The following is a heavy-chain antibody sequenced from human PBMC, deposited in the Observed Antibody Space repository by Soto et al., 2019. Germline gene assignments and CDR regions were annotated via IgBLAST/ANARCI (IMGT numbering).Heavy chain of an antibody. D-gene: IGHD5-12*01. CDR1: GFTFSSYG. J-gene: IGHJ6*02. Sequence: GGSLRLSCAASGFTFSSYGMHWVRQAPGKGLEWVAVIWYDGSNKYYADSVKGRFTISRDNSKNTLYLQMNSLRAEDTAVYYCARDRRDGYNSNYYYYGMDVWGQGTTVTVSS. CDR2: IWYDGSNK. CDR3: ARDRRDGYNSNYYYYGMDV. V-gene: IGHV3-33*01.